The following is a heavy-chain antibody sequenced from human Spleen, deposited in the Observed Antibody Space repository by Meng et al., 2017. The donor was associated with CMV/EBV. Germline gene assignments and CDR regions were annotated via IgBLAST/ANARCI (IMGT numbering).Heavy chain of an antibody. Sequence: GESLKISCAVSGLIFSNYSMNWVRQAPGKGLEWVSYISGNGNTIYYADSLKGRFTISRDNAKSSLYLQMNSLRAEDTAIYYCVKEAMDTVVMPAAIWLGDRWGQGTLVTVSS. V-gene: IGHV3-48*04. D-gene: IGHD2-2*03. CDR2: ISGNGNTI. J-gene: IGHJ4*02. CDR3: VKEAMDTVVMPAAIWLGDR. CDR1: GLIFSNYS.